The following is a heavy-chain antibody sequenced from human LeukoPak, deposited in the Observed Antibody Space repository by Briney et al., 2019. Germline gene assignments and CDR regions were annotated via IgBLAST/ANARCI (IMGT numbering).Heavy chain of an antibody. D-gene: IGHD1-20*01. CDR3: AGNNWNENRADY. J-gene: IGHJ4*02. Sequence: GGSLRLSCAASGFTLSSYGMHWVRQAPGKGLEWVAFIRYDGSNKYYADSVKGRFTISRDNSKNTLYLQMNSLRAEDTAVYYCAGNNWNENRADYWGQGTLVTVSS. V-gene: IGHV3-30*02. CDR1: GFTLSSYG. CDR2: IRYDGSNK.